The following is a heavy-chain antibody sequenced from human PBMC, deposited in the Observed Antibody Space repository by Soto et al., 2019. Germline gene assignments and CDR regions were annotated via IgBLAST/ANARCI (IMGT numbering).Heavy chain of an antibody. J-gene: IGHJ4*02. CDR2: ISWNSGSI. V-gene: IGHV3-9*01. D-gene: IGHD3-9*01. Sequence: GGSLRLSCAASGFTFDDYAMHWVRQAPGKGLEWVSGISWNSGSIGYADSAKGRFTISRDNAKNSLYLQMNSLRAEDTALYYCAKDGVRYFDWLDYWGQGTLVIVSS. CDR3: AKDGVRYFDWLDY. CDR1: GFTFDDYA.